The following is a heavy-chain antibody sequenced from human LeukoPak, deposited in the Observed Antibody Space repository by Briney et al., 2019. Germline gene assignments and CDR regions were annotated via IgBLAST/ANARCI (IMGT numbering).Heavy chain of an antibody. CDR1: GSSISSGGYS. CDR2: IYHSGST. D-gene: IGHD2-2*01. CDR3: ARAGPQYCSSTSCYYGEFDP. J-gene: IGHJ5*02. Sequence: SQTLSLTCAVSGSSISSGGYSWSWIRQPPGKGLEWIGYIYHSGSTYYNPSLKSRVTISVDRSKNQFSLKLSSVTAADTAVYYCARAGPQYCSSTSCYYGEFDPWGQGTLVTVSS. V-gene: IGHV4-30-2*01.